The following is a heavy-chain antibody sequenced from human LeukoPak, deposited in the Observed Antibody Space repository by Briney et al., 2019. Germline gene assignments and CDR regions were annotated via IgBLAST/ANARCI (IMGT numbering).Heavy chain of an antibody. V-gene: IGHV4-34*01. Sequence: SETLSLTCTVSGGSISSYYWSWIRQPPGKGLEWIGEINHSGSTNYNPSLKSRVTISVDTSKNQFSLKLSSVTAADTAVYYCARRGGDPYYFDYWGQGTLVTVSS. CDR3: ARRGGDPYYFDY. CDR2: INHSGST. CDR1: GGSISSYY. D-gene: IGHD2-21*02. J-gene: IGHJ4*02.